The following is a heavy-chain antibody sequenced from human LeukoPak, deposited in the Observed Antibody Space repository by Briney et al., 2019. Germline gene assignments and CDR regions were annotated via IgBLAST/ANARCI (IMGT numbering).Heavy chain of an antibody. CDR2: INWNGGST. J-gene: IGHJ4*02. CDR3: ARVVPAAISTPFDY. CDR1: GFTFDDYG. D-gene: IGHD2-2*01. V-gene: IGHV3-20*04. Sequence: GGSLRLSCAVSGFTFDDYGMSWVRQAPGKGLEWVSGINWNGGSTGYADSVKGRFTISRDNAENSLYLQMNSLRAEDTALYYCARVVPAAISTPFDYWGRGPLVTVSS.